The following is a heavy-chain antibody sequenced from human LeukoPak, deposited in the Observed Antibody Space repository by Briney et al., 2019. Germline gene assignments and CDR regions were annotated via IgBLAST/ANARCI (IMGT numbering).Heavy chain of an antibody. J-gene: IGHJ4*02. V-gene: IGHV4-31*03. CDR3: ARDGRFGYCSGGRCYLDY. CDR1: GFSFSSNYNY. Sequence: SETLSLTCTVSGFSFSSNYNYWSWLRQHPGKGLEWIGYVDGSGNTYYNSSLKSRATISIDKSKNQFSLKLSSVTVADTAVYYCARDGRFGYCSGGRCYLDYWGQGTLVTVSS. CDR2: VDGSGNT. D-gene: IGHD2-15*01.